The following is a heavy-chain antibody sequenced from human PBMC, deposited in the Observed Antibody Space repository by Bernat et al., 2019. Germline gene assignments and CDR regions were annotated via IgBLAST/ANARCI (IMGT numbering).Heavy chain of an antibody. Sequence: VQLVDSGGGLVHPGGSLRLSCAASGFTFSSYQMNWVRQAPGKGLEWISYISSSGSSISYADSVKGGFTMSRDNAKNSLYLQMSSLRAEDTAVYYCETVTFGGVIPHFDYWGQGTLVTVSS. V-gene: IGHV3-48*03. CDR3: ETVTFGGVIPHFDY. D-gene: IGHD3-16*02. CDR1: GFTFSSYQ. J-gene: IGHJ4*02. CDR2: ISSSGSSI.